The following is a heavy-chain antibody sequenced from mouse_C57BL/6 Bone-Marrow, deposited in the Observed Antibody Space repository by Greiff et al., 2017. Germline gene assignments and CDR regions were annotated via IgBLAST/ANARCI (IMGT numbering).Heavy chain of an antibody. D-gene: IGHD1-2*01. CDR2: MSDGGSYT. CDR3: ARDGYPMDY. J-gene: IGHJ4*01. V-gene: IGHV5-4*01. Sequence: EVHLVESGGGLVKPGGSLKLSCAASGFTFSSYAMSWVRQTPEKRLEWVATMSDGGSYTYYPDNVKGRFTISRDNAKNNLYLQMSHLKSEDTAMYYCARDGYPMDYWGQGTSVTVSS. CDR1: GFTFSSYA.